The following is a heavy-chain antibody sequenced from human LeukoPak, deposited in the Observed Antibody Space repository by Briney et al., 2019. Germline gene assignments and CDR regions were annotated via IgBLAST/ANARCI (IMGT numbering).Heavy chain of an antibody. V-gene: IGHV4-30-2*01. D-gene: IGHD1-1*01. CDR3: ASHDSIDYYGMDV. CDR1: GGSISSGGYS. Sequence: PSETLSLTCAVSGGSISSGGYSWSWIRQPPGKGLEWIGFIYRSGSTYYNPSLKSRVTISVDRSKNQFSLKLSSVTAADTAVYYCASHDSIDYYGMDVWGQGTTVTVSS. CDR2: IYRSGST. J-gene: IGHJ6*02.